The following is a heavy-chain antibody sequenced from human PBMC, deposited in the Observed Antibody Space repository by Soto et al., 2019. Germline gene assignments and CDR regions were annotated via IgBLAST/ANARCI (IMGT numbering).Heavy chain of an antibody. CDR1: GCTFSSYA. CDR2: IIPIFGTA. D-gene: IGHD3-10*01. Sequence: QVQLVQSGAEVKKPGSSVKVSCKASGCTFSSYAISWVRQAPGQGLEWMGGIIPIFGTANYAQKFQGRVTITADESTSTAYMELSSLRSEDTAVYYCAREQRVVRGVITSPFVDVWGQGTTVTVSS. CDR3: AREQRVVRGVITSPFVDV. J-gene: IGHJ6*02. V-gene: IGHV1-69*01.